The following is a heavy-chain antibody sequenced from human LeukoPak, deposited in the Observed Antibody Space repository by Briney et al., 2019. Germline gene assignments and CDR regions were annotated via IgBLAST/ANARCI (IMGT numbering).Heavy chain of an antibody. J-gene: IGHJ6*02. CDR3: ARDGYCSGGSCYSPYYYYGMDV. Sequence: ASVKVSCKASGYTFTSYGISWVRQAPGQGLEWMGWISAYNGNTNYAQKLQGRVTMTTDTSTSTAYMELRSRRSDDTAVYYCARDGYCSGGSCYSPYYYYGMDVWGQGTTVTVSS. V-gene: IGHV1-18*01. CDR1: GYTFTSYG. CDR2: ISAYNGNT. D-gene: IGHD2-15*01.